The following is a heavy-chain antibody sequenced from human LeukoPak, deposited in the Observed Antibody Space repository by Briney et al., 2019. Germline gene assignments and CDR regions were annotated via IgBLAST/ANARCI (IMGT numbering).Heavy chain of an antibody. J-gene: IGHJ3*02. CDR2: IYHSGST. Sequence: SETLSLTCAVSGGSISSGGYSWSWIRQPPGKGLEWIGYIYHSGSTYYNPSLKSRVTISVDRSKNQFSLKLSSVTAADTAVYYCARVNDYVSDIWGQGTMVTVSS. CDR1: GGSISSGGYS. D-gene: IGHD3-16*01. CDR3: ARVNDYVSDI. V-gene: IGHV4-30-2*01.